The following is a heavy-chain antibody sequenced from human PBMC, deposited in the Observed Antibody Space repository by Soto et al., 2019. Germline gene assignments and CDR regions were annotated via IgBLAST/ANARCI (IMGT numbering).Heavy chain of an antibody. J-gene: IGHJ5*01. Sequence: PVGSLKISCNGSGYSFTSYWIGWVRQMPWKGLEWMGIIYPGDSDTRYSPSFQGQVTISADKSISTAYLQWSSLKASDTAMYYCARQGGYCSGGSCYFKVSWFDSWGSGTLVTVSS. CDR1: GYSFTSYW. D-gene: IGHD2-15*01. V-gene: IGHV5-51*01. CDR3: ARQGGYCSGGSCYFKVSWFDS. CDR2: IYPGDSDT.